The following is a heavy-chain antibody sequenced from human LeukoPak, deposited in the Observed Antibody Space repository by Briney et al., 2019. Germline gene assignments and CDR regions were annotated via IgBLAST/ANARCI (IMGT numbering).Heavy chain of an antibody. CDR1: GGSISSSSYY. J-gene: IGHJ4*02. Sequence: SETLSLTCTVSGGSISSSSYYWGWIRQPPGKGLEWIGSIYHSGSTYYNPSLKSRVTISVDTSKNQFSLKLSSVTAADTAVYYCARDPSDGYFDYWGQGTLVTVSS. D-gene: IGHD5-24*01. CDR3: ARDPSDGYFDY. V-gene: IGHV4-39*07. CDR2: IYHSGST.